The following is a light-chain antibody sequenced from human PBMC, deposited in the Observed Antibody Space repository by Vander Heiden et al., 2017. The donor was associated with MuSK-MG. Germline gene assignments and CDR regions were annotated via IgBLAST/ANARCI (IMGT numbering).Light chain of an antibody. CDR1: QSISDG. Sequence: DLQMTQSPSTLSVSVGDRVTITCRASQSISDGLAWYQQKAGKAPKLLIYKASNLESGVQSRFSGSGSETEFTLTISSLQAEDFATYHDQHHNPSTFGQGTKVEIK. J-gene: IGKJ1*01. V-gene: IGKV1-5*03. CDR2: KAS. CDR3: QHHNPST.